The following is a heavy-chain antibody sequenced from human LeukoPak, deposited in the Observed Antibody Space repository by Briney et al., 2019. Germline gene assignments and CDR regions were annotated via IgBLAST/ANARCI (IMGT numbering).Heavy chain of an antibody. CDR1: GFTFSSYW. V-gene: IGHV3-74*01. CDR3: ASQQQWLGGNY. CDR2: INSDGSST. Sequence: GSLRLSCAASGFTFSSYWMHWVRPAPGKGLVWVSRINSDGSSTSYADSVKGRFTISRDNAKNTLYLQMNSLRAEDTAVYYCASQQQWLGGNYWGQGTLVTVSS. D-gene: IGHD6-19*01. J-gene: IGHJ4*02.